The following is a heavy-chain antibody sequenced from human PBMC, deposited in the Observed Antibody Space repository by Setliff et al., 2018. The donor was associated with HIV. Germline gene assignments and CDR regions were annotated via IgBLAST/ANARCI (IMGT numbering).Heavy chain of an antibody. J-gene: IGHJ6*03. CDR1: GDSISTTTYY. V-gene: IGHV4-39*07. CDR2: IYYSGST. CDR3: AREVRYYYYMDV. D-gene: IGHD4-4*01. Sequence: PSETLSLTCTVSGDSISTTTYYWGWIRQPPGKGLEWIGHIYYSGSTYYNPSLKGRVTISVDTPKNQFSLKLSSVTAADTAVYYCAREVRYYYYMDVWGKGTTVTVSS.